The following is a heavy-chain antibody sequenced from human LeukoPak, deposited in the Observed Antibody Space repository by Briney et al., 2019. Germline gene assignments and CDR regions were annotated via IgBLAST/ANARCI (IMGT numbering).Heavy chain of an antibody. J-gene: IGHJ4*02. D-gene: IGHD1-26*01. CDR1: GGSFSGYY. CDR3: ARGRGSYSTFYY. Sequence: SETLSLTCAVYGGSFSGYYWSWIRQPPGKGLEWIGEINHSGSTNYNPSLKSRVTISVDTSKNQFSLKLSSVTAADTAVYYCARGRGSYSTFYYWGQGTLVTVSS. CDR2: INHSGST. V-gene: IGHV4-34*01.